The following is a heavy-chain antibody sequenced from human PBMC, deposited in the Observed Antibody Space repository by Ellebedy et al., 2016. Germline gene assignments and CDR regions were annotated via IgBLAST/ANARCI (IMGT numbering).Heavy chain of an antibody. CDR3: ARAEVGYCGSTSCHLDF. CDR2: ISYDGSHK. D-gene: IGHD2-2*01. J-gene: IGHJ4*02. CDR1: GFTFSSYG. Sequence: GGSLRLSCAASGFTFSSYGMHWVRQAPGKGLEWVAVISYDGSHKYYADSVKGRFTISRDNSKNTLYLQMNRLRAEDTAVFYCARAEVGYCGSTSCHLDFWGQGTLVTVSS. V-gene: IGHV3-30*03.